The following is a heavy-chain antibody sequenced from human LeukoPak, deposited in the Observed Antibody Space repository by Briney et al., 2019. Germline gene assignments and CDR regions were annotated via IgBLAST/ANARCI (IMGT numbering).Heavy chain of an antibody. CDR2: ISWNSGRI. CDR1: GFTFDDYA. CDR3: AKDSCSSTSCHARSPDTFVI. Sequence: GGSLRLSCAASGFTFDDYAMHWVRQAPGKGLEWVSGISWNSGRIGYADSVKGRFTISRDNAKNSLALQMNSLRAEDTALYYCAKDSCSSTSCHARSPDTFVIWGQGTMVTVSS. J-gene: IGHJ3*02. V-gene: IGHV3-9*01. D-gene: IGHD2-2*01.